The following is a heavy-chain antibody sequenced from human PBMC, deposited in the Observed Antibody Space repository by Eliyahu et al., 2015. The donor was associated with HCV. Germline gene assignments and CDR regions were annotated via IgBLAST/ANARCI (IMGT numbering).Heavy chain of an antibody. Sequence: QVQLQESGPGLVXPSETLSLTCTVSXXXIXXYCWRWIRQPPGKGLEWIGYIHYSGSTNYNPSLKSRVTISIDTSKNQFSLNLTSVTAADTAMYYCASGGGGIAVTGTGXWFDPWGQGTLVTVSS. CDR2: IHYSGST. D-gene: IGHD6-19*01. CDR3: ASGGGGIAVTGTGXWFDP. CDR1: XXXIXXYC. V-gene: IGHV4-59*01. J-gene: IGHJ5*02.